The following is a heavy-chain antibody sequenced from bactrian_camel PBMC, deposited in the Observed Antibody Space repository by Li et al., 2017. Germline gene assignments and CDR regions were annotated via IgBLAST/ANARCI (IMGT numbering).Heavy chain of an antibody. D-gene: IGHD7*01. Sequence: HVQLVESGGGLVQPGGTLRLSCAASGFTFSGYWMYWIRQAPGKGLEWVSTIRPGGTTFVKDSVKGRFSISRDRTKNILYLQMNSLKSEDTALYYCAVSTTSYSPVFGQGTQVTVS. CDR2: IRPGGTT. V-gene: IGHV3S1*01. CDR1: GFTFSGYW. J-gene: IGHJ4*01.